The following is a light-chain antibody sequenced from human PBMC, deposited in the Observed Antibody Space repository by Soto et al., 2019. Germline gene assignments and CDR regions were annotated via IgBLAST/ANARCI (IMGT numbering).Light chain of an antibody. CDR2: EVN. Sequence: QSVLTQPASVSGSPGQSITISCTGTSSDIGSYNLVSWFQQHPGKSPKVMIYEVNKRPSGVSNRFSGSKSGNTTSLTISGLQAGDEADYYCSSYTSSSTLVFGTGTKVTVL. J-gene: IGLJ1*01. CDR3: SSYTSSSTLV. V-gene: IGLV2-14*02. CDR1: SSDIGSYNL.